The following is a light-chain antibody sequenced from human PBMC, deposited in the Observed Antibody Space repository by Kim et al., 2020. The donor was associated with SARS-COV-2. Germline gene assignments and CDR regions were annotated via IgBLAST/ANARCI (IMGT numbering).Light chain of an antibody. V-gene: IGLV1-44*01. CDR2: SNN. CDR3: AAWDDSFWV. Sequence: PGQRVTISCSGSSSNIGSNTVNWYQQLPGTAPKLLIYSNNQRPSGVPDRFSGSKSGTSASLAISGLQSEDEADYYCAAWDDSFWVFGGGTKLTVL. CDR1: SSNIGSNT. J-gene: IGLJ3*02.